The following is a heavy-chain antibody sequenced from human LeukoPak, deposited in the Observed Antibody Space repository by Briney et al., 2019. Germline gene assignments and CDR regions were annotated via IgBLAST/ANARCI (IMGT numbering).Heavy chain of an antibody. Sequence: GGSLRLSCAASGFTFSSYAMSWVRQAPGKGLEWVSAISGSGGSTYYADSVKGRFTISRDNSKNTLYLQMNSLRAEDTAVYYCAKDPAFEFGELYSDYWGQGTLVTVSS. D-gene: IGHD3-10*01. CDR2: ISGSGGST. CDR3: AKDPAFEFGELYSDY. CDR1: GFTFSSYA. J-gene: IGHJ4*02. V-gene: IGHV3-23*01.